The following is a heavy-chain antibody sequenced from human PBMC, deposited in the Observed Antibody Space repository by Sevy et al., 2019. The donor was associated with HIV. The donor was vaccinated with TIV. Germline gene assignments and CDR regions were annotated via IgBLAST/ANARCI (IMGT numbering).Heavy chain of an antibody. Sequence: ASVKVSCKASGYTFTGYYIHWVRQAPGQGLEWMGWIIPSSGGTNYGQKFLGRVTMTRDTSISTAYLELHRLTSDDTAVYCCTRSVYGSGTYLNDHWGQGTLVTVSS. D-gene: IGHD3-10*01. CDR3: TRSVYGSGTYLNDH. J-gene: IGHJ4*02. CDR1: GYTFTGYY. CDR2: IIPSSGGT. V-gene: IGHV1-2*02.